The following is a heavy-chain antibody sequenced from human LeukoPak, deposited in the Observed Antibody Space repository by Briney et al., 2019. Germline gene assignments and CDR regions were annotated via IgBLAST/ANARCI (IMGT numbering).Heavy chain of an antibody. J-gene: IGHJ6*03. CDR2: IYHSGHT. V-gene: IGHV4-59*01. D-gene: IGHD5-12*01. CDR1: GGSMNYY. Sequence: SETLSLTCTVSGGSMNYYWIWVRQPLGKGLEWIGYIYHSGHTYYNPSFQSRVSISLDTSNNRFSLKLASVTAADTAVYYCARLDVDSDFYYFMDDWGKGTTVAVSS. CDR3: ARLDVDSDFYYFMDD.